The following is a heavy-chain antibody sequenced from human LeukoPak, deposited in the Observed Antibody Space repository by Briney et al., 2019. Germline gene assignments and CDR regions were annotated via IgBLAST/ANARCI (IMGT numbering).Heavy chain of an antibody. V-gene: IGHV4-59*01. CDR2: IYYSGST. CDR3: ARDLLPLAAAGTGFDY. CDR1: GGSISSYY. Sequence: SETLSLTCTVSGGSISSYYWSWIRQSPGKGLEWIGYIYYSGSTNYNPSLKSRVTISVDTSKNQFSLKLSSVTAADTAVYYCARDLLPLAAAGTGFDYWGQGTLVTVSS. D-gene: IGHD6-13*01. J-gene: IGHJ4*02.